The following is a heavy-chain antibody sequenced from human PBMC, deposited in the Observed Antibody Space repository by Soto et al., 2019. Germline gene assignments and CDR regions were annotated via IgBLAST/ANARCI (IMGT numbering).Heavy chain of an antibody. Sequence: PSETLSLTCTVSGGSVSSYYWSWIRQSPGKGLEWIGEIYYSGSTNYNPSLKSRVTISVDTSKNQFSLKLSSVTAADTAVYYCARVEAFGGVIVRSPDYWGQGTLVTVSS. CDR3: ARVEAFGGVIVRSPDY. D-gene: IGHD3-16*02. CDR2: IYYSGST. J-gene: IGHJ4*02. CDR1: GGSVSSYY. V-gene: IGHV4-59*02.